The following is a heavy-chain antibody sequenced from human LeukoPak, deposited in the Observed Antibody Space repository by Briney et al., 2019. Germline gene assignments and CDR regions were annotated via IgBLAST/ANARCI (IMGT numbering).Heavy chain of an antibody. CDR1: GGPISSSSYY. Sequence: SETLSLTCTVSGGPISSSSYYWGWIRQPPGKGLEWIGSIYYSGSTYYNPSLKSRVTISVDTSKNQFSLKLSSVTAADTAVYYCARRPYCSGTSCYNRYFDYWGQGTLVTVSS. CDR3: ARRPYCSGTSCYNRYFDY. D-gene: IGHD2-2*02. V-gene: IGHV4-39*01. CDR2: IYYSGST. J-gene: IGHJ4*02.